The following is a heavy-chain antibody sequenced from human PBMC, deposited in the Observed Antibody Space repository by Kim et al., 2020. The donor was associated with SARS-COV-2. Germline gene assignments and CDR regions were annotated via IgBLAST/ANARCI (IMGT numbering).Heavy chain of an antibody. CDR1: GFTFSSYD. Sequence: GGSLRLSCAASGFTFSSYDMHWVRQATGKGLEWVSAIGTAGDTYYPGSVKGRFTISRENAKNSLYLQMNSLRAGDTAVYYCARGRGGHSGYDRGNDAFDIWGQGTMVTVSS. D-gene: IGHD5-12*01. CDR2: IGTAGDT. J-gene: IGHJ3*02. CDR3: ARGRGGHSGYDRGNDAFDI. V-gene: IGHV3-13*01.